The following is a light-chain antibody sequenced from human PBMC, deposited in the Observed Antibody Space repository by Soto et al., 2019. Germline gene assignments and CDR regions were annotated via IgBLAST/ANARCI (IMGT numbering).Light chain of an antibody. Sequence: QSLLTQAPAACRSPGQSLSISRTGSSSDVGGYNYVSWYQQHPGKAPKLMIYEVSKRPSGVPDRFSGSKSGNTASLTVSGLQAEDEADYYCSSYAGSNNLVVFGGGTK. J-gene: IGLJ2*01. V-gene: IGLV2-8*01. CDR2: EVS. CDR3: SSYAGSNNLVV. CDR1: SSDVGGYNY.